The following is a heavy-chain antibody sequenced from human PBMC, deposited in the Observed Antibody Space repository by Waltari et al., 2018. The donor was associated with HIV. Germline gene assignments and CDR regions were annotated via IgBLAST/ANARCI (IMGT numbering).Heavy chain of an antibody. V-gene: IGHV3-21*01. CDR1: GFTFSSYN. CDR2: ISSSSSYI. CDR3: ARDSLRGIGADGNWFDP. J-gene: IGHJ5*02. D-gene: IGHD6-13*01. Sequence: EVQLVESGGGLVKPGGSLRLSCAASGFTFSSYNMNWVRQAPGKGLEWVSFISSSSSYIYYADSVKGRFTISRDNAKNSLNLQMNRLRAEDTAVYYCARDSLRGIGADGNWFDPWGQGTLVTVSS.